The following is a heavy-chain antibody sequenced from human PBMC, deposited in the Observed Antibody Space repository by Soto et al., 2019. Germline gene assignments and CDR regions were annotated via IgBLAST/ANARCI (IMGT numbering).Heavy chain of an antibody. CDR1: GGSISSYY. CDR3: ARDGGYSYGLDWDY. D-gene: IGHD5-18*01. CDR2: IYYSGST. V-gene: IGHV4-59*01. J-gene: IGHJ4*02. Sequence: SETLSLTCTVSGGSISSYYWSWIRQPPGKGLEWIGYIYYSGSTNYNPSLKSRVTISVDTSKNQFSLKLSSVTAADTAVYYCARDGGYSYGLDWDYWGQGTLVTVSS.